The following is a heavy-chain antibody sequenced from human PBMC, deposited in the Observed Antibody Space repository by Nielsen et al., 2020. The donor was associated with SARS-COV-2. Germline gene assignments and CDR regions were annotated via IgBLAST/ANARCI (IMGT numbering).Heavy chain of an antibody. D-gene: IGHD3-10*01. CDR3: TRVYYYGSGSLDY. J-gene: IGHJ4*02. V-gene: IGHV3-49*04. CDR1: GFAFSSYG. CDR2: IRTKAHGGTT. Sequence: GESLKISCAASGFAFSSYGMHWVRQAPGKGLEWVGFIRTKAHGGTTEYAASVKGRFTISRDDSKSIAYLQMNSLKTEDTAVYYCTRVYYYGSGSLDYWGQGTLVTVSS.